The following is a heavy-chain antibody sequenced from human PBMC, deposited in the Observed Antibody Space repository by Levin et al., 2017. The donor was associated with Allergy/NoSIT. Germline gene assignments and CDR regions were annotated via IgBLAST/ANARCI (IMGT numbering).Heavy chain of an antibody. J-gene: IGHJ4*02. D-gene: IGHD1-26*01. CDR1: GGSISNTTYY. CDR3: ARHSISGSYYSPFDY. CDR2: IYYSGST. V-gene: IGHV4-39*01. Sequence: RASETLSLTCTVSGGSISNTTYYWGWIRQPPGEGLEWIGSIYYSGSTYDIPSLKGRVTMLVDMSKNQFSLKLTSVTAADTAVYYCARHSISGSYYSPFDYWGQGSLVTVSS.